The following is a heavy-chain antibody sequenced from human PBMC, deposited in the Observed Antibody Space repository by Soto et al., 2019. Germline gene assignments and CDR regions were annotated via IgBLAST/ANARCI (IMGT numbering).Heavy chain of an antibody. J-gene: IGHJ6*02. CDR2: IYHSGST. Sequence: QVQLQESGPGLVKPSGTLSLTCAVSGGSISSSNWWSWVRQPPGKGLEWLGEIYHSGSTNYNPSLKRRVTISVDKSKNQFSLKLSSVTAADTAVYYCARDRDVVVVAATRNAYYGMDVWGQGTTVTVSS. CDR1: GGSISSSNW. V-gene: IGHV4-4*02. CDR3: ARDRDVVVVAATRNAYYGMDV. D-gene: IGHD2-15*01.